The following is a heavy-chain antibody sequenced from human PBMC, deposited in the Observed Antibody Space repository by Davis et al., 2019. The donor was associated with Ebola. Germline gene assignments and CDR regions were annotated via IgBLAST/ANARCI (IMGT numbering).Heavy chain of an antibody. CDR2: ISVRSIT. J-gene: IGHJ5*02. V-gene: IGHV3-23*01. D-gene: IGHD4-17*01. Sequence: GESLKISCAASGFIFSSYAMSWVRHAPGKGLEWVSSISVRSITYHADSVKGRLTISRDNSKNTLYLQMNSLRAEDTAVYYCAKVHPPTTVTTGWFDPWGQGTLVTVSS. CDR1: GFIFSSYA. CDR3: AKVHPPTTVTTGWFDP.